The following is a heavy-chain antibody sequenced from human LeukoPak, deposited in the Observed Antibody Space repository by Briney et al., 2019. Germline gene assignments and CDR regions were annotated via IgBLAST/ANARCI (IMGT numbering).Heavy chain of an antibody. CDR1: GGSINSGRYY. J-gene: IGHJ6*04. CDR2: IYISGST. D-gene: IGHD3-10*02. CDR3: TRGNMLARE. V-gene: IGHV4-61*02. Sequence: SETLSLTCTVSGGSINSGRYYWCWLRQPGGKGREWIGRIYISGSTNYNPSLRSRVNISEDTSKNQIALKLGSVTAAYTAVYYCTRGNMLAREWGKGTTVTVSS.